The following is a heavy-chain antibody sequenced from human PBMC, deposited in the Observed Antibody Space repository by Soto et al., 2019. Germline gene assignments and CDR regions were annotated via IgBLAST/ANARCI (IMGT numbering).Heavy chain of an antibody. Sequence: GASVKVSCKASGGTFSSYAISWVRQAPGQGLEWMGGIIPIFGTANYAQKFQGRVTITADESTSTAYMELGSLRSEDTAVYYCARASEDIVATIGSNCYYYGMDVWGQGTTVTVSS. D-gene: IGHD5-12*01. CDR3: ARASEDIVATIGSNCYYYGMDV. V-gene: IGHV1-69*13. J-gene: IGHJ6*02. CDR1: GGTFSSYA. CDR2: IIPIFGTA.